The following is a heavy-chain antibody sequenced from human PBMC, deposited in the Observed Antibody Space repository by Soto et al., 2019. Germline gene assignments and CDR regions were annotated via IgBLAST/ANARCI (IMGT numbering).Heavy chain of an antibody. CDR3: ASSGWGASGTPYLDF. V-gene: IGHV3-48*03. CDR1: GVTFKTSE. D-gene: IGHD1-1*01. J-gene: IGHJ4*02. Sequence: GGSLRLSCAASGVTFKTSEVHWVRQAPGKGLEWLSFIRASDNSIYYADSVEGRFTISGDNAKNSVSLQMNSLTVEDTAIYYCASSGWGASGTPYLDFWGQGTLVTVSS. CDR2: IRASDNSI.